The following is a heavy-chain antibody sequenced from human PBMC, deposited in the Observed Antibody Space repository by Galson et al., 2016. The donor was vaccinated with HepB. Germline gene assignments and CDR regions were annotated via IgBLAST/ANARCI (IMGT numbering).Heavy chain of an antibody. V-gene: IGHV3-49*03. D-gene: IGHD3-9*01. CDR1: GFTFSAYA. CDR2: IGKTSEGART. Sequence: SLRLSCAGSGFTFSAYAVNWFRQTPGRGLEWIGFIGKTSEGARTEYAASVKDRFTFSRDDSRNIAYLQMNSLRAEDTAVYYCALRFDWLPSETGYWGQGTLVTVSS. J-gene: IGHJ4*02. CDR3: ALRFDWLPSETGY.